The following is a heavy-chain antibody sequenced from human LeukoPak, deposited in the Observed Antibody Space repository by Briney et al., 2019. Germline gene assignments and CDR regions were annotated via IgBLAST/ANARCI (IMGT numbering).Heavy chain of an antibody. CDR1: GFTFDDYA. CDR3: ARDPRIRFLEWLSYFDY. Sequence: GGSLRLSCAASGFTFDDYAMHWVRQTPGKGLEWVSSISSSSSYIYYADSVKGRFTISRDNAKNSLYLQMNSLRAEDTAVYYCARDPRIRFLEWLSYFDYWGQGTLVTVSS. CDR2: ISSSSSYI. J-gene: IGHJ4*02. D-gene: IGHD3-3*01. V-gene: IGHV3-21*01.